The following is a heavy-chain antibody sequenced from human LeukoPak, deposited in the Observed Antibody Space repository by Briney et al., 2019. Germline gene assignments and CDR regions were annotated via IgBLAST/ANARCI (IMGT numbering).Heavy chain of an antibody. CDR1: GFTFDDYG. D-gene: IGHD2-21*01. CDR3: LTIVETDIEAFDI. CDR2: INWNGGST. Sequence: GGSLRPSCAASGFTFDDYGMSWVRQAPGKGLEWVSGINWNGGSTGYADSVKGRFTISRDNAKSTLYLQMNSLRAEDTAVYYCLTIVETDIEAFDIWGQGTKVTVSS. J-gene: IGHJ3*02. V-gene: IGHV3-20*04.